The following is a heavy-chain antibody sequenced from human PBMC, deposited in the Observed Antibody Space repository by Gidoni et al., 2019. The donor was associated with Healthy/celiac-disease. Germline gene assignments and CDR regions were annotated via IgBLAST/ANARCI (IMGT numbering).Heavy chain of an antibody. CDR1: GFTYTYDY. J-gene: IGHJ4*02. D-gene: IGHD3-16*01. Sequence: VQLVESGGGLVKPGGSLRLSCAASGFTYTYDYLNWVRQAPGKGLGGVSFLSTSIFFIFYPTSVKGRFTISKDKPKNSPFLPIGRLRAGDTAFYFRSIDPRGGPPIGDGSYWGQGTLVTVSS. CDR3: SIDPRGGPPIGDGSY. V-gene: IGHV3-21*01. CDR2: LSTSIFFI.